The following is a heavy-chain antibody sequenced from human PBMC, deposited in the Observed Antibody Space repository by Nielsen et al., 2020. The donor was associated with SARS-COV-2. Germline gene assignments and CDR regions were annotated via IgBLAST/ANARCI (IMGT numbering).Heavy chain of an antibody. Sequence: GESLKISCAASGFTFSSYGMHWVRQAPGKGLEWVAVISYDGSNKYYADSVKGRFTISRDNSKNTLYLQMSSLRAEDTAVYYCVKDSGAAPEPAYYFDYWGQGTLVTVSS. CDR3: VKDSGAAPEPAYYFDY. D-gene: IGHD1-14*01. CDR2: ISYDGSNK. J-gene: IGHJ4*02. V-gene: IGHV3-30*18. CDR1: GFTFSSYG.